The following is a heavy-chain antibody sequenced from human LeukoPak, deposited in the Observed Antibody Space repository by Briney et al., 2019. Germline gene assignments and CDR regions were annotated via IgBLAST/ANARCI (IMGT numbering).Heavy chain of an antibody. D-gene: IGHD1-1*01. V-gene: IGHV3-7*01. CDR1: GFSISGYW. Sequence: GGSLRLSCAASGFSISGYWMSWVRQAPGKGLEWVASIKQDGSERYYVDPVKGRFTVSRDNADNSLYLQMNSLRAEDTAVYYCARLTSGVTTFVYWGQGTLVTVSS. CDR3: ARLTSGVTTFVY. CDR2: IKQDGSER. J-gene: IGHJ4*02.